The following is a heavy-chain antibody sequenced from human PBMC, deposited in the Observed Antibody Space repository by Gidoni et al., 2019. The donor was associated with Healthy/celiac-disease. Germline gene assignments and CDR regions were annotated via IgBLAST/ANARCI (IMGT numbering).Heavy chain of an antibody. V-gene: IGHV4-31*03. CDR2: IYYSGST. CDR1: GGSISSGGYY. J-gene: IGHJ5*02. D-gene: IGHD6-13*01. CDR3: ARHVRTSSWTLFDP. Sequence: QVQLQESGPGLVMPSQTLSLTCTVSGGSISSGGYYWSWIRQHPGKGLEWIGYIYYSGSTYYNPSLKSRVTISVDTSKNKFSLKLSSVTAADTAVYYCARHVRTSSWTLFDPWGQGTLVTVSS.